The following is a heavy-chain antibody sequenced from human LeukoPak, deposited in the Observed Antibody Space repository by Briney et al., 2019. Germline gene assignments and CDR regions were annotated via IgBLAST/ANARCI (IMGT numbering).Heavy chain of an antibody. CDR2: MNPNNGHT. V-gene: IGHV1-8*03. CDR1: GYTFTNYD. CDR3: TRNVAYTGDFGY. D-gene: IGHD7-27*01. J-gene: IGHJ4*02. Sequence: ASVKVSCKTSGYTFTNYDINWLRQAPGQGLEWIGWMNPNNGHTGYSQKFQGRVTLTRSTSMNTAYMELSSLSSEDTSVYYCTRNVAYTGDFGYWGQGTLVTVSS.